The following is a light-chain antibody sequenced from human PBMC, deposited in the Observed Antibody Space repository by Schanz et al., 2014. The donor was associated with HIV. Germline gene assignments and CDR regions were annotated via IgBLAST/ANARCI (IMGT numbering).Light chain of an antibody. V-gene: IGLV2-8*01. CDR1: SNDIGSYNY. CDR3: SSYGGFNNFVV. CDR2: EVT. Sequence: QSALTQPPSASGSPGQSVTISCIGTSNDIGSYNYVSWYQQHPGKAPKLMIYEVTKRPSGVPARFSGSKSGNTASLTVSAVQPEDEADYYCSSYGGFNNFVVFGGGTKLTVL. J-gene: IGLJ2*01.